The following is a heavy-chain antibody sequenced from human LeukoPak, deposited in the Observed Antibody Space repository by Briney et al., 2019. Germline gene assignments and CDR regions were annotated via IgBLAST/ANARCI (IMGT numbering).Heavy chain of an antibody. CDR2: MNPNSGNT. CDR1: GYTFTSYD. CDR3: AREGYGGNSGGLGY. V-gene: IGHV1-8*03. D-gene: IGHD4-23*01. Sequence: WASVKVSCKASGYTFTSYDINWVRQATGQGLEWMGWMNPNSGNTGYAQKFQGRVTITRNTSISTAYMELSSLRSEDTAVYYCAREGYGGNSGGLGYWGQGTLVTVSS. J-gene: IGHJ4*02.